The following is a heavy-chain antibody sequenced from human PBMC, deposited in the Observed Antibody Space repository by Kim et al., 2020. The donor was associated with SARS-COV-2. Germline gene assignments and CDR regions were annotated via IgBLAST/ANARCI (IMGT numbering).Heavy chain of an antibody. CDR1: GGSISSSTYY. D-gene: IGHD6-13*01. CDR2: IYYSGTT. J-gene: IGHJ2*01. V-gene: IGHV4-39*01. Sequence: SETLSLTCTVSGGSISSSTYYWGWIRQPPGKGLEWIGSIYYSGTTYYNPSLKSRVTITVDMSKNQFSVKLISVTAADTAVYYCARHQRGYSSTSYLYWYFDLWGRGTLVTVSS. CDR3: ARHQRGYSSTSYLYWYFDL.